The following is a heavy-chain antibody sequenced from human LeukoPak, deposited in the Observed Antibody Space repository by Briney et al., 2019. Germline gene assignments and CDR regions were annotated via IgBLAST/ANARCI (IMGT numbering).Heavy chain of an antibody. Sequence: QPGGSLRLSCTVSGFTFGDYAMSWIRQAPGKGLEWVGFIRSKAYGETADYAASVKGRFTISRDDSKAIAYLQMNSLKTEDTAVYHCTRDRGAYNLYDYWGQGTLVTVSS. J-gene: IGHJ4*02. CDR3: TRDRGAYNLYDY. D-gene: IGHD1-1*01. CDR2: IRSKAYGETA. V-gene: IGHV3-49*03. CDR1: GFTFGDYA.